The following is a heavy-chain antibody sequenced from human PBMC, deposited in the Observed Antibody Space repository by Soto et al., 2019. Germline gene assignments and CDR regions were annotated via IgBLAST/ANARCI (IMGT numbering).Heavy chain of an antibody. CDR3: ARDNGVGGGSYYGKGGFDY. Sequence: QVQLVQSGAEVKKPGSSVKVSCKASGGTFSSYAISWVRQAPGQGLEWMGGIIPIFGTANYAQKFQGRVTITADECTSTAYMELRSLRSEDTAVYYCARDNGVGGGSYYGKGGFDYWGQGTLVTVSS. CDR2: IIPIFGTA. CDR1: GGTFSSYA. D-gene: IGHD1-26*01. V-gene: IGHV1-69*01. J-gene: IGHJ4*02.